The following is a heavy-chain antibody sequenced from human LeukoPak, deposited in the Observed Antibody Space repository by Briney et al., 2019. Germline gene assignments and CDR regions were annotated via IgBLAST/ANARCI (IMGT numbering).Heavy chain of an antibody. Sequence: ASVKVSCKASGYTFTSYDINWVRQATGQGLEWMGWMNPNSGNTGYAQKFQGRVTVTRNTSISTAYMELSSLRSEDTAVYYCARGFGRYCSGGSCTDYWGQGTLVTVSS. V-gene: IGHV1-8*01. CDR3: ARGFGRYCSGGSCTDY. CDR2: MNPNSGNT. J-gene: IGHJ4*02. CDR1: GYTFTSYD. D-gene: IGHD2-15*01.